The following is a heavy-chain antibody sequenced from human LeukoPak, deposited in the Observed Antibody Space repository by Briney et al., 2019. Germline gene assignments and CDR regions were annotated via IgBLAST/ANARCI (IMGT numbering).Heavy chain of an antibody. V-gene: IGHV5-51*01. CDR1: GYSFTSYW. Sequence: GESLKISCKGSGYSFTSYWVAWVRQMPGKGLEWMGIIFPADSDTRYSPSFQGQVTISVDKSINTAYLQWSSLKASDTAMYYCARPVFVGSSGGWFDPWGQGTLVTVSS. CDR3: ARPVFVGSSGGWFDP. J-gene: IGHJ5*02. CDR2: IFPADSDT. D-gene: IGHD6-19*01.